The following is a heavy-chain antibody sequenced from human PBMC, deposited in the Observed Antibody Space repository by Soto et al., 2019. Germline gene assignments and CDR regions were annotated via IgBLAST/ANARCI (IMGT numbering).Heavy chain of an antibody. V-gene: IGHV3-23*01. CDR3: ANQIVGLEWLLSYYYYYGMGV. D-gene: IGHD3-3*01. J-gene: IGHJ6*02. Sequence: GGSLRLSCAASGFTFSSYAMSWVRQAPGKGLEWVSAISGSGGSTYYGYSVKGRFTISRDNSKNTLYLQMNSLRAEDTAVYYCANQIVGLEWLLSYYYYYGMGVWGQGTTVTVSS. CDR2: ISGSGGST. CDR1: GFTFSSYA.